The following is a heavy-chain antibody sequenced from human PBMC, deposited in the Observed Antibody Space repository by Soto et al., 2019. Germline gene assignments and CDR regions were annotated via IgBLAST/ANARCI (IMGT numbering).Heavy chain of an antibody. CDR1: GFTFSSYS. V-gene: IGHV3-21*01. Sequence: EVQLVESGGGLVRPGGSLRLSCVAAGFTFSSYSMNWVRQSPGKALEWGSSISSSGTYIYYAESLKGRFTISRENTKNSVYLQIKSLRAKDTAVYYCASSSWTDSFAPWGQGTLVTVSS. CDR2: ISSSGTYI. J-gene: IGHJ5*02. CDR3: ASSSWTDSFAP. D-gene: IGHD6-13*01.